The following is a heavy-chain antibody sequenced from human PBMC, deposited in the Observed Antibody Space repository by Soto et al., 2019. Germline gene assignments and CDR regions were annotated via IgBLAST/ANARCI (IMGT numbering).Heavy chain of an antibody. V-gene: IGHV1-69*02. Sequence: QVQLVQSGAEVKKPGSSVKVSCKASGGTFSSYTISWVRQAPGQGLEWMGRIIPILGIANYAQKFQGRVTMTADKSTSTAYMELSSLRSEDTAVYYCARGYCSGGSCYATFDYWGQGTLVTVSS. CDR3: ARGYCSGGSCYATFDY. CDR1: GGTFSSYT. D-gene: IGHD2-15*01. CDR2: IIPILGIA. J-gene: IGHJ4*02.